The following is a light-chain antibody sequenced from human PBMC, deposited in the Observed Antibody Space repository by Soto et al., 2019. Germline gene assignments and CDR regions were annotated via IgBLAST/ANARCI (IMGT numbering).Light chain of an antibody. CDR1: QSISSR. J-gene: IGKJ1*01. V-gene: IGKV1-5*01. CDR3: QQYNSYSPT. Sequence: DIQMTQSPSTLSASVGDRVTITCRASQSISSRLAWYQQKPGKAPKLLIYDASSLESGVPSRFSGSGSGTGFTLTISSLQPDDFATYYCQQYNSYSPTFGQGTKVDIK. CDR2: DAS.